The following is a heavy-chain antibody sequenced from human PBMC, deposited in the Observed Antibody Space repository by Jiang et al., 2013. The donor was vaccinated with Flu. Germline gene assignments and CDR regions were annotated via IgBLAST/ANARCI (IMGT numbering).Heavy chain of an antibody. V-gene: IGHV1-69*06. J-gene: IGHJ4*02. CDR1: GGAFNSYA. CDR2: AIPIFDTT. CDR3: AKDRTGYSYGLFDY. Sequence: SGAEVKKPGSSVKVPCKASGGAFNSYAISWVRQAPGQGLEWMGGAIPIFDTTKYAQRFEGRLTITVDKSTSTAYMELNSLRSEDTAVYYCAKDRTGYSYGLFDYWGRGTLVTVSS. D-gene: IGHD5-18*01.